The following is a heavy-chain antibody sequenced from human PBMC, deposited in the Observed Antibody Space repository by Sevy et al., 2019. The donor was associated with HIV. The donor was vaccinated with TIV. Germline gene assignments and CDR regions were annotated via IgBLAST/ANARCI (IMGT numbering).Heavy chain of an antibody. D-gene: IGHD6-13*01. CDR2: INPNSGGT. CDR1: GYRFTGYY. CDR3: ARDAAIAAQGELDP. J-gene: IGHJ5*02. V-gene: IGHV1-2*02. Sequence: ASVKVSCKASGYRFTGYYMHWVRQAPGQGLAWMGWINPNSGGTNYAQKFQGRVTMTRDTSISTAYMELSRLRSDDTAVYYCARDAAIAAQGELDPWGQGTLVTVSS.